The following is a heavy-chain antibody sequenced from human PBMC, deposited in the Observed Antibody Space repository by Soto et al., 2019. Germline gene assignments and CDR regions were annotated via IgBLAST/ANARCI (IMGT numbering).Heavy chain of an antibody. CDR2: IVGDETST. D-gene: IGHD3-16*01. V-gene: IGHV3-74*01. CDR3: ARGGARSFDY. Sequence: EVPLVESGGGLVQPGGSLRLSCEASGFTFKTYWMHWVRQVPGEGLMWVSRIVGDETSTTYADSVKGRFTISRDNAKNTLYLQMNSLRVEDTAVYYCARGGARSFDYWGQGTLVTVSS. J-gene: IGHJ4*02. CDR1: GFTFKTYW.